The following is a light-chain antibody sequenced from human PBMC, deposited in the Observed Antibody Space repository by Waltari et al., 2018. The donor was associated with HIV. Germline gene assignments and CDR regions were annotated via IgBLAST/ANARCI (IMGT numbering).Light chain of an antibody. CDR2: EVS. Sequence: QSALTQPASVSGSPGQSITIPCTGTSSDVGGYNSVPWYQQHPGKAPKLMIYEVSNRPSGVSNRFSGSKSGNTASLTISGLQAEDEADYYCSSFTSNSTLVFGTGTKVTVL. CDR1: SSDVGGYNS. CDR3: SSFTSNSTLV. J-gene: IGLJ1*01. V-gene: IGLV2-14*01.